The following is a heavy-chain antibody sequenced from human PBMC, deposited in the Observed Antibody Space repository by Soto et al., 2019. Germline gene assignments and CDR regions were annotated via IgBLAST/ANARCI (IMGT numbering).Heavy chain of an antibody. V-gene: IGHV3-21*01. CDR2: ICNSDNI. Sequence: GGSLRLSCTASGFIFSNYCMNWVRQAPGKGLEWVSRICNSDNIHYADSVRGRFTISRDNARNSLYLQMDGLRAEDTAVYYCVRHTCADDCYSLAYWGQGTLVTVSS. J-gene: IGHJ4*02. CDR3: VRHTCADDCYSLAY. CDR1: GFIFSNYC. D-gene: IGHD2-21*02.